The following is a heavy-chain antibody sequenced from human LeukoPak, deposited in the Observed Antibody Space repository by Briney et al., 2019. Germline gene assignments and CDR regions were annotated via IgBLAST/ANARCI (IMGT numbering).Heavy chain of an antibody. V-gene: IGHV4-59*01. CDR1: GGSISGYY. Sequence: PSETLSLTCTVSGGSISGYYWSWIRQPPGKGLEWIGYIYYSGTTSYNPSLKSRVTMSVDTSKNQFTLKLTSVTAADTAVYYCARMGAIAGASASPDHWGQGTLVTVSS. D-gene: IGHD4/OR15-4a*01. J-gene: IGHJ4*02. CDR3: ARMGAIAGASASPDH. CDR2: IYYSGTT.